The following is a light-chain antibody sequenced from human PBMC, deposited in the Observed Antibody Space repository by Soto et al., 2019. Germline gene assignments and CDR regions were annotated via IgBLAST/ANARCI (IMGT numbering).Light chain of an antibody. CDR1: SXDVGGYNY. J-gene: IGLJ1*01. V-gene: IGLV2-14*01. Sequence: QSVLTQPASVSGSPGQSITISCTGTSXDVGGYNYVSWYQEHPGKAPKLMIYEVSNRPSGVSNRFSGSKSGNTASLTISGLQAEDEADYYCSSYTSSSTLFAFGTGTKLTVL. CDR2: EVS. CDR3: SSYTSSSTLFA.